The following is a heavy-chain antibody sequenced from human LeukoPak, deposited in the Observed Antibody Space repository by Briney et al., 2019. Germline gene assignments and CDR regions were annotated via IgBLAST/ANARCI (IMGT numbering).Heavy chain of an antibody. D-gene: IGHD3-10*01. CDR1: GFTFSSYA. J-gene: IGHJ4*02. Sequence: GGSLRLSCAASGFTFSSYAMSWVRQAPGKGLEWVSAISGSGGGTYYADSVKGRFTISRDNSKNTLYLQMNSLRAEDTAVYYCARAPMVVRGVIITSSHSLFDYWGQGTLVTVSS. CDR2: ISGSGGGT. V-gene: IGHV3-23*01. CDR3: ARAPMVVRGVIITSSHSLFDY.